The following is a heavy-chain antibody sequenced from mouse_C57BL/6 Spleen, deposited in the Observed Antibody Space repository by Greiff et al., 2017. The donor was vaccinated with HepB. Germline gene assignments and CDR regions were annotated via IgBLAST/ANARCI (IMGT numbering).Heavy chain of an antibody. J-gene: IGHJ4*01. D-gene: IGHD2-3*01. CDR2: IYPGDGDT. CDR3: ARSMDGYYYAMDY. CDR1: GYAFSSYW. Sequence: VQLQQSGAELVKPGASVKISCKASGYAFSSYWMNWVKQRPGKGLAWIGQIYPGDGDTNYNGKFKGKATLTADKSSSTAYMQLSSLTSEDSAVYFCARSMDGYYYAMDYWGQGTSVTVSS. V-gene: IGHV1-80*01.